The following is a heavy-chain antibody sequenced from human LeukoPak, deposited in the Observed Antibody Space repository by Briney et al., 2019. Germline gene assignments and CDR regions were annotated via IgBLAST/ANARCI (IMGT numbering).Heavy chain of an antibody. Sequence: GGSLRLPCAPYGFTYSRYCMRWLRQAPGKGLEWVANIKQDGSEKYYVDSVKGRFTISRDNAKNSLYLQMNSLRAEDTAVYYCERDGILRYFDLLHDPIDYWGQGTLVTVSS. CDR2: IKQDGSEK. D-gene: IGHD3-9*01. V-gene: IGHV3-7*04. CDR3: ERDGILRYFDLLHDPIDY. CDR1: GFTYSRYC. J-gene: IGHJ4*02.